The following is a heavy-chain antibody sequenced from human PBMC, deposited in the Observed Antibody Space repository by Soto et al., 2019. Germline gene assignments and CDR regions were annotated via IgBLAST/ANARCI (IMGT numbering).Heavy chain of an antibody. CDR1: GGSISSSSYY. CDR3: ARGRRNYCSSTSCYEENWFDP. D-gene: IGHD2-2*01. V-gene: IGHV4-39*01. CDR2: IYYSGST. Sequence: SETLSLTCTVSGGSISSSSYYWGWIRQPPGKGLEWIGSIYYSGSTYYNPSLKSRVTISVDTSKNQFSLKLSSVTAADTAVYYCARGRRNYCSSTSCYEENWFDPWGQGTLVTVSS. J-gene: IGHJ5*02.